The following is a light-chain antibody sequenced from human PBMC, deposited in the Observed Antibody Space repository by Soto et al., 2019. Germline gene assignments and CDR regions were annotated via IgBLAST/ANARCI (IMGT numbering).Light chain of an antibody. CDR2: KAS. CDR1: QSISSW. CDR3: QQYNSYSRT. J-gene: IGKJ1*01. Sequence: DIQMTEQISIVSASVGAGVTIRCRASQSISSWLAWYQQKPGKAPKLLIYKASSLESGVPSRFSGSGSGTEFTLTISSLQPDDFATYYCQQYNSYSRTFGQGTKVDIK. V-gene: IGKV1-5*03.